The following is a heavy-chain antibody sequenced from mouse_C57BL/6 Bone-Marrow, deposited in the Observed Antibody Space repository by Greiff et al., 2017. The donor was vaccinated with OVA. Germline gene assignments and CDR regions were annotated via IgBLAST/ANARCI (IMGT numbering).Heavy chain of an antibody. D-gene: IGHD6-1*01. V-gene: IGHV1-19*01. CDR2: INPYNGGT. Sequence: VQLQQSGPVLVKPGASVKMSCKASGYTFTDYYMNWVKQSHGKSLEWIGVINPYNGGTSYNQKFKGKATLTVDKSSRTAYMELNSLTSEDSAVYYCARGPPCCDYWGQGTTLTVSS. CDR3: ARGPPCCDY. J-gene: IGHJ2*01. CDR1: GYTFTDYY.